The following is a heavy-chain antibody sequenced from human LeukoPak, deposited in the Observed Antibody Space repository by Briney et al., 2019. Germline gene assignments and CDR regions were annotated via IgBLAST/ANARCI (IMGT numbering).Heavy chain of an antibody. CDR1: GGSISSYY. J-gene: IGHJ2*01. CDR2: MHTSGST. V-gene: IGHV4-4*07. CDR3: ARETRSSLGACSSASCPTYFDV. Sequence: PSETLSLTCTVSGGSISSYYWTWIRQPAGKGLEWIGRMHTSGSTNYNPSLKSRVSISVDKSKNQFSLKLSSVTAADTAVYYCARETRSSLGACSSASCPTYFDVWGRGTLVTVSS. D-gene: IGHD2-2*01.